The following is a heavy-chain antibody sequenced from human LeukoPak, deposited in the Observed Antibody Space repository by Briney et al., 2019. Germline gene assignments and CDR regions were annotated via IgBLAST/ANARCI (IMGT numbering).Heavy chain of an antibody. CDR1: GFTFSSYA. Sequence: PGGSLRLSCAASGFTFSSYAMHWVRQAPGEGLEWVAVISYDGSNKYYADSVKGRFTISRDNSKNTLHLQMNSLRAEDTAVYYCARAGDSSGYSADYFDYWGQGTLVTVSS. D-gene: IGHD3-22*01. CDR2: ISYDGSNK. CDR3: ARAGDSSGYSADYFDY. J-gene: IGHJ4*02. V-gene: IGHV3-30-3*01.